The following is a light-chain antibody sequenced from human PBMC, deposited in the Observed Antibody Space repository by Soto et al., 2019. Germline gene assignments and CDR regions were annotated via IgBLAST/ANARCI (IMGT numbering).Light chain of an antibody. CDR3: QQRKCWPPMYT. J-gene: IGKJ2*01. V-gene: IGKV3-11*01. CDR1: QSISNY. Sequence: EVVLTQSPATLSLSPGDRATLSCRASQSISNYLAWYQQKPGQAPRLLIYDASNRATGIPARFSGSGSGTDFTITISSLQPEDFVVYYCQQRKCWPPMYTFGQGTKLEIK. CDR2: DAS.